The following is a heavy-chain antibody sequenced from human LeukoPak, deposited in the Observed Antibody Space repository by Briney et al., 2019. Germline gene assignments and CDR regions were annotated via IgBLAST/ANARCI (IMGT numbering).Heavy chain of an antibody. CDR1: GGSFGGYY. CDR3: ARGFGSSHSWFDP. Sequence: SETLSLTCAGYGGSFGGYYWSWIRQPPGKGLEWIGEINHSGSTNYNPSLKSRVTISVDTSKNQFSLKLSSVTAADTAVYYCARGFGSSHSWFDPWGQGTLVTVSS. CDR2: INHSGST. J-gene: IGHJ5*02. D-gene: IGHD6-13*01. V-gene: IGHV4-34*01.